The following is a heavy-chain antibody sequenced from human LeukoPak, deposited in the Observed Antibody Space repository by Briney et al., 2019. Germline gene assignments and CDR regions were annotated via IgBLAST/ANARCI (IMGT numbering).Heavy chain of an antibody. J-gene: IGHJ6*02. D-gene: IGHD1-26*01. V-gene: IGHV3-23*01. CDR3: AKSRSGSYGYYGLDV. CDR1: GFTFSSYA. Sequence: GGSLRLSCVASGFTFSSYAMTWVRQAPGKGLEWVSAITGSGASTYYADSVKGRFTISRDNSKNTLYLQMNSLRAEDTAVYYCAKSRSGSYGYYGLDVWGQGTTVTVSS. CDR2: ITGSGAST.